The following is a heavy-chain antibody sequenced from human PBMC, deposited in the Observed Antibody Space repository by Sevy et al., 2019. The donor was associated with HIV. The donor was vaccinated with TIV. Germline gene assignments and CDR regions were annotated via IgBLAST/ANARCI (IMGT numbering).Heavy chain of an antibody. Sequence: GGSLSLSCTASGFTFNNYVMSWVRQAPGKGLEWVSTFTGGGGTKYYADSVKGRFTISRDNSQNTLYLQMNSLSAEDTAVYYCAKGRVTGTVNFDYWGQGTLVTVSS. CDR3: AKGRVTGTVNFDY. CDR2: FTGGGGTK. D-gene: IGHD1-1*01. V-gene: IGHV3-23*01. J-gene: IGHJ4*02. CDR1: GFTFNNYV.